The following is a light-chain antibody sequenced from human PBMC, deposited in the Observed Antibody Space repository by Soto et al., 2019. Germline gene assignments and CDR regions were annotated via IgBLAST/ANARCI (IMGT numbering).Light chain of an antibody. CDR1: SSDVGGYEY. CDR2: EVI. V-gene: IGLV2-14*01. J-gene: IGLJ1*01. CDR3: SSYRTGGSYV. Sequence: QSALTQPASVSGSPGQSITISRTGTSSDVGGYEYVSWYQQYPGKAPKLMIYEVIDRPAGAPRRFSGSKSGNTASLTITGLQAEDEADYYCSSYRTGGSYVFGTGTKLTVL.